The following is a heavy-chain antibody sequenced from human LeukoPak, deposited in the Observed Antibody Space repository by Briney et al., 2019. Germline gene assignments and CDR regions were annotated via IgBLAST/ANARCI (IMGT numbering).Heavy chain of an antibody. CDR2: IIPIFGTA. J-gene: IGHJ4*02. CDR3: ARVPTVIRKNYFDY. CDR1: GGTFSSYA. Sequence: ASVKVSCKASGGTFSSYAISWLRQAPGQGLEWMGGIIPIFGTANYAQKFQGRVTITADESTSTAYMELSSLRSEDTAVYYCARVPTVIRKNYFDYWGQGTLVTVSS. V-gene: IGHV1-69*13. D-gene: IGHD4-11*01.